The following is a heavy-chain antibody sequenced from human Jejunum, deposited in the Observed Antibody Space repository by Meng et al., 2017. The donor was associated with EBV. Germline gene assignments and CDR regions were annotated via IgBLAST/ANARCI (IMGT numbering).Heavy chain of an antibody. CDR3: ARIASASRRDDY. Sequence: QVQLQQSGPGLVKPSXXLXPXXAISGDSVSSNSAAWNWIRESPSRGLEWLGRTYYRSKWSSDYAVSVKSRITINPDTSKNQFSLQLNSVTPEDTAVYLCARIASASRRDDYWGQGTLVTVSS. CDR2: TYYRSKWSS. CDR1: GDSVSSNSAA. V-gene: IGHV6-1*01. D-gene: IGHD6-13*01. J-gene: IGHJ4*02.